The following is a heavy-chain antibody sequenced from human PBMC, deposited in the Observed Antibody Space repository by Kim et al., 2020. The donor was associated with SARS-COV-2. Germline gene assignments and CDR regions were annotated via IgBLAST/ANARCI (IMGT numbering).Heavy chain of an antibody. J-gene: IGHJ6*02. CDR3: ARGTDFHWLLYYYYGMDV. CDR1: GFTFSSYA. D-gene: IGHD3-9*01. Sequence: GGSLRISCAASGFTFSSYAMHWVRQAPGKGLEYVSAISSNGGSTYYANSVKGRFTISRDTSKNTLYLQMGSLRAEDMAVYYCARGTDFHWLLYYYYGMDVWGQGTTVTVSS. V-gene: IGHV3-64*01. CDR2: ISSNGGST.